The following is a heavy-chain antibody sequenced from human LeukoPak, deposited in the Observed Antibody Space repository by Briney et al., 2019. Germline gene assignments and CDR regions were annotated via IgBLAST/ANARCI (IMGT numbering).Heavy chain of an antibody. Sequence: SETLSLTCTVSGGSISSYYWSWIRHPPGKGLEWIGYIYYSGSTNYTPSLKSRVTISVDTSKNQFSLKLSSVSAADTDVYYCARVRWLQFGYFDYWGRGTLVTVSS. D-gene: IGHD5-24*01. J-gene: IGHJ4*02. V-gene: IGHV4-59*01. CDR2: IYYSGST. CDR1: GGSISSYY. CDR3: ARVRWLQFGYFDY.